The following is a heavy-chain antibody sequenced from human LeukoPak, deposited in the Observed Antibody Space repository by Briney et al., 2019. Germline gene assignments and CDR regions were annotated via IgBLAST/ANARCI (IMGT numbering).Heavy chain of an antibody. Sequence: SETLSLTCVVSGGSISSGVYSWNWIRQPPGKGLEWIGNIYHSGSTYYNPSLKSRVTMSVDRSKNQFSLNLTSVTAADTAVYYCAIGYCSSTSCSFFDYWGQGTLVTVSS. V-gene: IGHV4-30-2*01. CDR2: IYHSGST. D-gene: IGHD2-2*01. J-gene: IGHJ4*02. CDR1: GGSISSGVYS. CDR3: AIGYCSSTSCSFFDY.